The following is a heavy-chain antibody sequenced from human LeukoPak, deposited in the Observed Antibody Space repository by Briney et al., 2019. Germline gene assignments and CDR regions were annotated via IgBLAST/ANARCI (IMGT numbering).Heavy chain of an antibody. CDR1: VFTFSSYS. CDR2: IGAAGSTI. CDR3: ARDSSTYAGPPDY. V-gene: IGHV3-48*01. D-gene: IGHD2-2*01. Sequence: GGSLRLSCAASVFTFSSYSMNWVRQAPWRGLEWISYIGAAGSTIYYADSVKGRFTISRDNAKNSLFLQMNSLRAEDTAVYYCARDSSTYAGPPDYWGQGTLVTVSS. J-gene: IGHJ4*02.